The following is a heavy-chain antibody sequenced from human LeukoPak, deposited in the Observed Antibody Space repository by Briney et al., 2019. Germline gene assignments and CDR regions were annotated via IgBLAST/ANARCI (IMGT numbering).Heavy chain of an antibody. V-gene: IGHV4-39*07. D-gene: IGHD3-22*01. CDR1: GPSTSSTIYY. CDR3: AREMYDSGGYRVSYFDY. Sequence: SETLSLTCTVSGPSTSSTIYYWGWIRQPPGKGLEWIGSMHSSGSTYYNPSLKSRVTISIDTSKNQFSLKLSSVTAADTAVYYCAREMYDSGGYRVSYFDYWGQGTLVTVSS. J-gene: IGHJ4*02. CDR2: MHSSGST.